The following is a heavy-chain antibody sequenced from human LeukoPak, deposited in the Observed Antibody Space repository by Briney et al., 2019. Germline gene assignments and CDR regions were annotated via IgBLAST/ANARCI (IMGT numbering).Heavy chain of an antibody. D-gene: IGHD3-10*01. V-gene: IGHV3-23*01. Sequence: GGSLRLSCAPSGFTFSNYAMSWVRQAPGKGLEWVSTIRGSGGDTCYADSVRGRFTISRDNSKNTLYLQMSSLRAEDTAVYYCAKYYYDSGSYPDSWGQGTLVTVSS. CDR1: GFTFSNYA. CDR3: AKYYYDSGSYPDS. CDR2: IRGSGGDT. J-gene: IGHJ4*02.